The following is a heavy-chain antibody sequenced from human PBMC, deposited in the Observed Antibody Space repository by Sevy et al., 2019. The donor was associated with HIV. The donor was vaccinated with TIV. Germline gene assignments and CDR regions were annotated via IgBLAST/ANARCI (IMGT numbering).Heavy chain of an antibody. CDR1: GFTFSNAW. CDR3: TTPSRSSSWYWYYYYGMDV. D-gene: IGHD6-13*01. V-gene: IGHV3-15*01. CDR2: IKSKTDCGTT. J-gene: IGHJ6*02. Sequence: GGSLRLSCAASGFTFSNAWMSWVRQAPGKGLEWVGRIKSKTDCGTTDNAAPVKGRFTISRDDSKNTLYLQMNSLKTEDTAVYYCTTPSRSSSWYWYYYYGMDVWGQGTTVTVSS.